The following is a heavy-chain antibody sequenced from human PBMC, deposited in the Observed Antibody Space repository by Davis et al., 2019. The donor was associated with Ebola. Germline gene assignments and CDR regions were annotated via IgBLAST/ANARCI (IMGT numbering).Heavy chain of an antibody. V-gene: IGHV5-51*01. CDR2: IYPGDSDI. D-gene: IGHD1-14*01. CDR1: GYSFPNYW. CDR3: ARLNPASYFYGMDV. J-gene: IGHJ6*04. Sequence: GESLKISCQGSGYSFPNYWIAWVRQMPGKGLEWMGIIYPGDSDIRYSPSFQGQVTISADKSISTAYLQWSSLKASDTAMYYCARLNPASYFYGMDVWGEGTTVTVSS.